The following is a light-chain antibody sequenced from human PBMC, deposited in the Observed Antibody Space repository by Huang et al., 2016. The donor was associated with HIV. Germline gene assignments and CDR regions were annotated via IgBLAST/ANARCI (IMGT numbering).Light chain of an antibody. CDR3: MQGSHWPPT. V-gene: IGKV2-30*01. CDR2: KVS. J-gene: IGKJ3*01. Sequence: DVVMTQSPLSLPVTLGQPASISCRSSESLVYSDGNTYLNWFQQRPGQSPRSLIYKVSIRDSGVPDRFSGSGAGTNFTLKVSRVEAEDVGIYYCMQGSHWPPTFGPGTKVDFK. CDR1: ESLVYSDGNTY.